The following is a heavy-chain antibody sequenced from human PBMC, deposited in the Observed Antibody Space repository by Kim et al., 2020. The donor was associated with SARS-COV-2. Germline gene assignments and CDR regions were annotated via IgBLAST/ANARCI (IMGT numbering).Heavy chain of an antibody. CDR2: IRSKANSYAT. J-gene: IGHJ4*02. Sequence: GGSLRLSCAASGFTFSGSAMHWVRQASGKGLEWVGRIRSKANSYATAYAASVKGRFTISRDDSKNTAYLQMNSLKTEDTAVYYCTIRLWNWNDPEIDYWGQGTLVTVSS. D-gene: IGHD1-1*01. CDR1: GFTFSGSA. V-gene: IGHV3-73*01. CDR3: TIRLWNWNDPEIDY.